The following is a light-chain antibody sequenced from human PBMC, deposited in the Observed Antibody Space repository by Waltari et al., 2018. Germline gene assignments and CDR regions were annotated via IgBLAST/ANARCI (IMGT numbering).Light chain of an antibody. V-gene: IGLV2-14*01. CDR1: NSDIGFYNY. J-gene: IGLJ3*02. CDR2: DVS. Sequence: QSALTQPASVSGSPGQSITISCTGTNSDIGFYNYVSWYRQYPGKAPKLIIYDVSERPSGVSSRFSASKSGNTASLTISGLQADDEADYHCNSYTGSNSWVFGGGTKVTVL. CDR3: NSYTGSNSWV.